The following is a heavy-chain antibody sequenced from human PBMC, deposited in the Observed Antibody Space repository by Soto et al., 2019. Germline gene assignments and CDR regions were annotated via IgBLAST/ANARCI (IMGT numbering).Heavy chain of an antibody. Sequence: PGGSLRLSCAASGFTVSNNYMSWVRQAPGKGLEWVSVIYSGGITYNADSVKGRFTTSRDNSKNTLYLQMNSLRAEDTAVYYCAKARCSTAHRYVTEYWGPGTRVTLSS. CDR3: AKARCSTAHRYVTEY. J-gene: IGHJ4*02. CDR1: GFTVSNNY. V-gene: IGHV3-66*01. D-gene: IGHD2-2*01. CDR2: IYSGGIT.